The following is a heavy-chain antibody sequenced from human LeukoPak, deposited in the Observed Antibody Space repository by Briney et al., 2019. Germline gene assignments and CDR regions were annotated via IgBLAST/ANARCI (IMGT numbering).Heavy chain of an antibody. CDR3: ARHRGAAAAGINY. D-gene: IGHD6-13*01. CDR1: GGSISSSSYY. Sequence: SETLSLTCTVSGGSISSSSYYWGWIRQPPGKGLEWIGSIYYSGSTYYNPSLKSRVTISVDTSKNQFSLKLSSVTAADTAVYYCARHRGAAAAGINYWGQGTLVTVSS. V-gene: IGHV4-39*01. J-gene: IGHJ4*02. CDR2: IYYSGST.